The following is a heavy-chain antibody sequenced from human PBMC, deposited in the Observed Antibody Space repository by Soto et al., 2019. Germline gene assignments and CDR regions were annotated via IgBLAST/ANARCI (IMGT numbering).Heavy chain of an antibody. Sequence: GXSGEVCCKASGHTFSGYYMQWERQVPGQGLERMGWINPNSGGTNYGKKFQGRVTMTRATSISTAYMELSRLRSDDTAVYYCARDPACSGCSCYSVHFDYWVHVTLFTVSS. CDR3: ARDPACSGCSCYSVHFDY. V-gene: IGHV1-2*02. CDR1: GHTFSGYY. CDR2: INPNSGGT. J-gene: IGHJ4*01. D-gene: IGHD2-15*01.